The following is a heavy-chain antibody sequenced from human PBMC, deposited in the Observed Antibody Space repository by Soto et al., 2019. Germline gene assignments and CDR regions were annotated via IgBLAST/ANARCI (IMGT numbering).Heavy chain of an antibody. CDR1: GFTVSGNF. CDR2: IYTGDTT. J-gene: IGHJ4*02. CDR3: ASRFSSSWSALDY. V-gene: IGHV3-53*01. Sequence: GGSLRLSCAASGFTVSGNFMSWVRQAPGKGLEWVSIIYTGDTTYYADSVKGRFTISRDNSKNTLYLQMNSLRAEDSAVYYCASRFSSSWSALDYWGRGTLVTAPQ. D-gene: IGHD6-13*01.